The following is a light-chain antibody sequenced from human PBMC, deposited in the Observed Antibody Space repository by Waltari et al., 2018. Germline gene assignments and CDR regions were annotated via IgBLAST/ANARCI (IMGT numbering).Light chain of an antibody. V-gene: IGKV6-21*01. CDR3: HQSSSSPYT. J-gene: IGKJ2*01. CDR2: YAS. CDR1: QSIGSN. Sequence: DIVLTQSPDFQSVTPKEQVTITCRASQSIGSNLHWYQQKPDQSPRLLLRYASQSFSGVPSRFSGSGSGTDFTLTINSLEAEDAATYYCHQSSSSPYTFGQGTKLETK.